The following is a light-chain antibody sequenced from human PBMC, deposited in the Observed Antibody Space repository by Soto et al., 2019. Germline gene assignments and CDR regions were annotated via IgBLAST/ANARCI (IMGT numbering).Light chain of an antibody. J-gene: IGKJ1*01. Sequence: EIVLTQSPATLSLSPGERATLSCRASQSVNTYSAWYQQKPGQAPRLLIYDASNRATGIPARFSGSGSGTDFTLTISSLEPEDFAVYYCPQRNNWPWTFGQGTKVEIK. CDR2: DAS. CDR3: PQRNNWPWT. CDR1: QSVNTY. V-gene: IGKV3-11*01.